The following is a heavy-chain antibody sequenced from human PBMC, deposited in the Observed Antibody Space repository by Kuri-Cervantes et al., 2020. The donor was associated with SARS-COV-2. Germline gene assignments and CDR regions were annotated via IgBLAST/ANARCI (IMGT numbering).Heavy chain of an antibody. D-gene: IGHD1-7*01. J-gene: IGHJ6*02. Sequence: GESLKISCAASGFTFSSYGMNWVRQAPGKGLEWVAVIWYDGSNKYYVDSVKGRFTISRENSKNTLYLQMNSLRAEDTAVYYCAAELVAAYGMDVWGQGTTVTVSS. CDR2: IWYDGSNK. CDR1: GFTFSSYG. V-gene: IGHV3-33*01. CDR3: AAELVAAYGMDV.